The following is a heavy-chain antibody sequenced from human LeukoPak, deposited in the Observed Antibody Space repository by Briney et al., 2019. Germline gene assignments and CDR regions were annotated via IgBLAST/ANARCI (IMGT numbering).Heavy chain of an antibody. CDR2: IYYSGST. CDR1: GGSISSYY. J-gene: IGHJ4*02. CDR3: ARGARYSGYEGPYFDY. Sequence: SGTLSLTCTVSGGSISSYYWSWIRQPPGKGLEWIGYIYYSGSTDYNPSPKSRVTISVDTSKNQFSLKLSSVTAADTAVYYCARGARYSGYEGPYFDYWGQGTLVTVSS. D-gene: IGHD5-12*01. V-gene: IGHV4-59*01.